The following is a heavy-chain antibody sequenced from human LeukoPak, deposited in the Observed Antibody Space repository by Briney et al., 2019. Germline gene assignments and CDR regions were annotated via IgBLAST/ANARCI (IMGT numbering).Heavy chain of an antibody. Sequence: SETLSLTCTVSGGSISSSSYYWGWIRQPPGKGLEWIGSIYYSGSTYYNPSLKSRVTISVDTSKNQFSLKLSSVTAADTAVYYCARQRITMVRGVRPFDYWGQGTLVTVSS. V-gene: IGHV4-39*07. CDR3: ARQRITMVRGVRPFDY. CDR1: GGSISSSSYY. J-gene: IGHJ4*02. CDR2: IYYSGST. D-gene: IGHD3-10*01.